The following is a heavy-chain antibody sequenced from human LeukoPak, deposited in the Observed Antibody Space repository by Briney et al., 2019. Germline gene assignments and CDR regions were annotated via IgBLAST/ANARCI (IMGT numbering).Heavy chain of an antibody. V-gene: IGHV3-23*01. D-gene: IGHD3-3*01. J-gene: IGHJ4*02. CDR3: AKGYDFWSGYYDS. CDR1: GFTFSSYA. Sequence: GGSLRLSCAASGFTFSSYAMTWVRQAPGKGLEWVSDTSGGGSSINYADSVKGRFTISRDISKNTLYLQMNSLRGEDTAVYYCAKGYDFWSGYYDSWGQGTLVTVSS. CDR2: TSGGGSSI.